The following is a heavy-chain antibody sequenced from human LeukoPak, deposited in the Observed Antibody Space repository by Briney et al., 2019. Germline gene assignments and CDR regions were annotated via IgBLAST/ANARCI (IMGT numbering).Heavy chain of an antibody. CDR2: INPNSGGT. J-gene: IGHJ6*03. Sequence: AASVKVSCKASGYTFTGYYMHWVRQAPGQGLEWMGWINPNSGGTNYAQKFQGRVTMTRDTSISTAYMELSRLRSDDTAVYYCARDRCSSTSCYPGGYYYYMDVWGKGTTVTVSS. CDR1: GYTFTGYY. CDR3: ARDRCSSTSCYPGGYYYYMDV. V-gene: IGHV1-2*02. D-gene: IGHD2-2*01.